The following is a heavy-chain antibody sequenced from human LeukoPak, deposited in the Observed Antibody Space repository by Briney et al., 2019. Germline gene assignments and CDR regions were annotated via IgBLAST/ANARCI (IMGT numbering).Heavy chain of an antibody. CDR3: AGAREWELLLDY. CDR1: GFTFSSYS. Sequence: GGSLRLSCAASGFTFSSYSMNWVRQAPGKGLEWVSSISSSSSYIYYADSVRGRFTISRDNAKNSLYLQMNSLRAEDTAVYYCAGAREWELLLDYWGQGTLVTVSS. V-gene: IGHV3-21*01. CDR2: ISSSSSYI. J-gene: IGHJ4*02. D-gene: IGHD1-26*01.